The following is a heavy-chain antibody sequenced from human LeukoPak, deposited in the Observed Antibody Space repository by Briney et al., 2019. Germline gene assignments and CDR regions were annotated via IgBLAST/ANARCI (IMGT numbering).Heavy chain of an antibody. V-gene: IGHV3-23*01. CDR3: AKDIGSYFDSFQH. D-gene: IGHD3-22*01. J-gene: IGHJ1*01. CDR2: ISGSGDSR. Sequence: GGSLRLSCAASGFTFSSYAISWVRQAPGKGLEWVSAISGSGDSRYYADSVKGRFTISRDISKNTLYLQMNSLRADDTAVYYCAKDIGSYFDSFQHWGQGTLVTVSS. CDR1: GFTFSSYA.